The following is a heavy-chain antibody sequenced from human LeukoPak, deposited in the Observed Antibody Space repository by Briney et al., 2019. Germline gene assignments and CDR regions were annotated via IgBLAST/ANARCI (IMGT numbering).Heavy chain of an antibody. V-gene: IGHV5-51*01. J-gene: IGHJ4*02. CDR1: GYSFTSCW. Sequence: GESLKISCKGSGYSFTSCWIGWVRQMPGKGLEWMGIIYPGDSDTRYSPSFQGQVTISADKSISTAYLQWSSLKASDTAMYYCARLYSDILTGYSPFGFDYWGQGTLVTVSS. CDR3: ARLYSDILTGYSPFGFDY. D-gene: IGHD3-9*01. CDR2: IYPGDSDT.